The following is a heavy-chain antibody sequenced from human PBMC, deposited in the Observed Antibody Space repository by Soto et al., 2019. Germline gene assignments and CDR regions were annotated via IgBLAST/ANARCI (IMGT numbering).Heavy chain of an antibody. V-gene: IGHV3-48*02. Sequence: LVASGGGLVHPGESLRLSCEGSGFRFSDHSMTWVRQAPGKGLQWISYISSNGDITYYADSVKGRFTVSRDNANNAMFLQMTSLRDDDTATYYCARLPKGSLVTAWGQGARVTVAS. CDR1: GFRFSDHS. CDR3: ARLPKGSLVTA. J-gene: IGHJ4*02. CDR2: ISSNGDIT. D-gene: IGHD2-21*02.